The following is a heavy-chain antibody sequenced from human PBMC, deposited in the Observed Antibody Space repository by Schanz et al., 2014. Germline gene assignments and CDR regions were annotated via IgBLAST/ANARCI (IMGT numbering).Heavy chain of an antibody. CDR2: MSYDGSNK. CDR3: AKDGRLPYYGTGSDFDY. Sequence: QGQLVESGGGVVQPGRSLRLSCAASGFTFSSYAMHWVRQAPGKGLEWVAVMSYDGSNKYYADSVKGRFTISRDTPKNTLYVQMNSLRADDTAVYYCAKDGRLPYYGTGSDFDYWGQGTRVAVSS. D-gene: IGHD3-22*01. V-gene: IGHV3-30-3*02. CDR1: GFTFSSYA. J-gene: IGHJ4*02.